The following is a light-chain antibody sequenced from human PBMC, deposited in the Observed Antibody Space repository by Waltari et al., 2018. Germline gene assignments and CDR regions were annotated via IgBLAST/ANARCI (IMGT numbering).Light chain of an antibody. V-gene: IGLV2-14*03. Sequence: QSALTQPASVSGSPGPSITISCTGTSSDVGAYNYVSCYQQHPGKAPKLMIYDVSNRPSGVSNRFSGSKSGNTASLAISGLRAEDEADYYCSSYTSSSTLHVFGTGTKVAVL. J-gene: IGLJ1*01. CDR3: SSYTSSSTLHV. CDR2: DVS. CDR1: SSDVGAYNY.